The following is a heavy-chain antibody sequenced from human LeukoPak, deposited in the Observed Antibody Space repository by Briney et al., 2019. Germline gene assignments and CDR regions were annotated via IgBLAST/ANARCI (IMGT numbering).Heavy chain of an antibody. Sequence: GGSLRLSCEASGVTFSSYVMSWVRQAPGKGPEWVSGISGSGGGTYYADSVKGRFAISRDNSKNTLYLQMNSLRAEDTAVYYCAQISVDTSRNRWSDFDSWGRGILVTVSS. CDR2: ISGSGGGT. V-gene: IGHV3-23*01. J-gene: IGHJ4*02. CDR1: GVTFSSYV. D-gene: IGHD5-18*01. CDR3: AQISVDTSRNRWSDFDS.